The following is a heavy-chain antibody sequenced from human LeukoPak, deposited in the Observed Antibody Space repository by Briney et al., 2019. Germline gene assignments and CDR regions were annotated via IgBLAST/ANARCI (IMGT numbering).Heavy chain of an antibody. CDR3: ARGHYDYVWGSYRYTGGFFDY. J-gene: IGHJ4*02. V-gene: IGHV4-39*07. Sequence: SETLSLTCTVSGDSINSSSYYWSWIRQPPGKGLEWIGEINHSGSTNYNPSLKSRVTISVDTSKNQFSLKLSSVTAADTAVYYCARGHYDYVWGSYRYTGGFFDYWGQGTLVTVSS. CDR2: INHSGST. D-gene: IGHD3-16*02. CDR1: GDSINSSSYY.